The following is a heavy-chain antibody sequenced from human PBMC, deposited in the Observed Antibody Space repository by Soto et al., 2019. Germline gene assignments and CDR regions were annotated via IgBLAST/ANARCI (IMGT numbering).Heavy chain of an antibody. CDR2: VNPPFRTS. J-gene: IGHJ6*02. V-gene: IGHV1-69*01. CDR3: ARVLYYGSGSYSPYGMDV. D-gene: IGHD3-10*01. CDR1: GVSFNNNG. Sequence: QVQLVQSGAEVKKPGSSVKVSCKTSGVSFNNNGIGWVRQAPGHGLEWMGGVNPPFRTSNYARKFQGGISITADASTGTVNMELSSLTSEDTAQYYCARVLYYGSGSYSPYGMDVWGQGTTVTVSS.